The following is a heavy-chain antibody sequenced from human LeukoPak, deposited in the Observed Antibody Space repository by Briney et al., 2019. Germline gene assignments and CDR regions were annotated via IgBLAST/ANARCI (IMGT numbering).Heavy chain of an antibody. CDR1: GFTFSSYA. D-gene: IGHD2-21*02. V-gene: IGHV3-23*01. Sequence: GGSLRLSCAASGFTFSSYAMSWVRQAPGKGLEWVSAISGSGGSTYYADSVKGRFTISRGNSKNTLYLQMNSLRAEDTAVYYCANMLLAYCGGDCRDAFDIWGQGTMVTVSS. CDR3: ANMLLAYCGGDCRDAFDI. J-gene: IGHJ3*02. CDR2: ISGSGGST.